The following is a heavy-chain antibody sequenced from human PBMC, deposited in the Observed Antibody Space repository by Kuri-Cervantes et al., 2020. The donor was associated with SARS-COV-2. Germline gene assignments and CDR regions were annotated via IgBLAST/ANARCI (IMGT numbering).Heavy chain of an antibody. V-gene: IGHV4-38-2*01. Sequence: SQTLSLTCAVSGYSISSGYYWGWIRQPPGKGLEWIGNIYYSGSTFYNPSLRSRVTMPLDMSKSQFSLKLSSVTAADTAVYYCARHPSELNQLLYWAYYYYMDVWGKGTTVTVSS. CDR3: ARHPSELNQLLYWAYYYYMDV. CDR1: GYSISSGYY. CDR2: IYYSGST. J-gene: IGHJ6*03. D-gene: IGHD2-2*02.